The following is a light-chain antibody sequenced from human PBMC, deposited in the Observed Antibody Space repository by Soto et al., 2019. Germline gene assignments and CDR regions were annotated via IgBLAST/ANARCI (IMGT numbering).Light chain of an antibody. J-gene: IGLJ2*01. CDR3: QSSDSSLSGPRV. Sequence: QSVLTQPPSVSGAPGQRVTISCTGSSSNIGAGFDVHWYQQLPGTAPKLLIYGNSNRPSGVPDRFSGSKSGTLASLAITGLQAEDEADYYCQSSDSSLSGPRVFGGGTKETVL. CDR1: SSNIGAGFD. V-gene: IGLV1-40*01. CDR2: GNS.